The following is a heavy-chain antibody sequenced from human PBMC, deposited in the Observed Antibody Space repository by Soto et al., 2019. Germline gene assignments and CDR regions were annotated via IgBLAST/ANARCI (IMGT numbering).Heavy chain of an antibody. CDR3: ARGAATIGGYVDY. Sequence: QVQLVQSGAEVKKPGSSVKVSCKASGGTFSSYTISWVRQAPGQGLEWMGRIIPILGIANYAQKFQGRVTITADKSTSPAYMELSSLRSEDTAVYYCARGAATIGGYVDYWGQGTLVTVSS. CDR1: GGTFSSYT. CDR2: IIPILGIA. J-gene: IGHJ4*02. D-gene: IGHD2-15*01. V-gene: IGHV1-69*02.